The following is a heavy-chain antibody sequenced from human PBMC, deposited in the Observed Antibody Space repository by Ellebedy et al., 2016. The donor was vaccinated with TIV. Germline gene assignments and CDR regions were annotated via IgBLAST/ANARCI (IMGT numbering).Heavy chain of an antibody. D-gene: IGHD1-26*01. CDR1: GGSISSYY. V-gene: IGHV4-4*07. CDR3: ARWVGHFDF. CDR2: IYSSGTT. J-gene: IGHJ4*02. Sequence: MPSETLSLTCNVSGGSISSYYWSWIRQPAGKGLEWIGRIYSSGTTTYNPSLKSRVSMSVDTSKNQFSLRLSSVTAADTAVYYCARWVGHFDFWGQGAQVTVSS.